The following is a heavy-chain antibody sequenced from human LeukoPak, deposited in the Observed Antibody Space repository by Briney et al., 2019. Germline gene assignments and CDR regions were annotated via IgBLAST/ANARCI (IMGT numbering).Heavy chain of an antibody. D-gene: IGHD6-6*01. Sequence: AGGSLRLSCAASGFTFSSYAMSWVRQAPGKGLEWVSAISAGGDTTYSADSVRGRFTISRDNSKNTVYLQMNSLRAEDTALYYCAGISYSGTWPVGYWGKGTLVTVTA. CDR3: AGISYSGTWPVGY. J-gene: IGHJ4*02. CDR2: ISAGGDTT. V-gene: IGHV3-23*01. CDR1: GFTFSSYA.